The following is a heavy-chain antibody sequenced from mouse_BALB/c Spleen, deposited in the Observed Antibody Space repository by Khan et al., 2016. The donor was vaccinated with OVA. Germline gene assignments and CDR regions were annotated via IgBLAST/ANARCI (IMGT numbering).Heavy chain of an antibody. D-gene: IGHD2-10*01. J-gene: IGHJ4*01. CDR3: ARQPYYHYNIMDY. Sequence: QVQLKQSGPGLVAPSQSLSITCTISGFSLTNYGVHWVRQPPGKGLEWLVVIWSDASTTYNSALKSRLTISKDNSKSQVYLKMNSLQTDDTAVYFCARQPYYHYNIMDYWGQGTSVTVSS. CDR1: GFSLTNYG. CDR2: IWSDAST. V-gene: IGHV2-6-1*01.